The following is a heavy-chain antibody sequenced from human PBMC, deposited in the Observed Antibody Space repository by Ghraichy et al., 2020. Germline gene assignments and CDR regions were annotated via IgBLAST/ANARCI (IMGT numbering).Heavy chain of an antibody. V-gene: IGHV3-23*01. CDR1: GFTFSSYA. CDR3: AKKPLTGPQYNWFDP. CDR2: ISGSGGST. D-gene: IGHD1-14*01. Sequence: LSLTCAASGFTFSSYAMSWVRQAPGKGLEWVSAISGSGGSTYYADSVKGRFTISRDNSKNTLYLQMNSLRAEDTAVYYCAKKPLTGPQYNWFDPWGQGTLVTVSS. J-gene: IGHJ5*02.